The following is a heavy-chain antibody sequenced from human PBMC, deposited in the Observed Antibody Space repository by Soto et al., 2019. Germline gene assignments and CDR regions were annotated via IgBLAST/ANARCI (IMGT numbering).Heavy chain of an antibody. CDR1: GGTFSSYT. Sequence: QVQLVQSGAEVKKPGSSVKVSCKASGGTFSSYTISWVRQAPGQGLEWMGRIIPILGIANYAQKFQGRVTITADKSTSTAYMELSSLRSEDTAVYYCARAYSSSLTYWYFDLWGRGTLVTVSS. CDR2: IIPILGIA. V-gene: IGHV1-69*02. J-gene: IGHJ2*01. CDR3: ARAYSSSLTYWYFDL. D-gene: IGHD6-13*01.